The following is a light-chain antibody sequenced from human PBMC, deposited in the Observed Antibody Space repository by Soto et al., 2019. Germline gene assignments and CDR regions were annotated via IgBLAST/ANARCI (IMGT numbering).Light chain of an antibody. J-gene: IGLJ1*01. CDR3: FSFTTTSTHV. CDR2: DVS. Sequence: QSALTQPRSVSGSPGQSVTISCTGTSSDVGAYVYVSWYQQHPGKAPKLIIYDVSKRPSGVPDRFSGSKSGNTASLTISGLQAEDEAEYFSFSFTTTSTHVFGTGTKLTAL. V-gene: IGLV2-11*01. CDR1: SSDVGAYVY.